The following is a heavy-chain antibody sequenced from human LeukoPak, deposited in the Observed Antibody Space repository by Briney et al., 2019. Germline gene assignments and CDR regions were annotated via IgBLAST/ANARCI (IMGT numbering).Heavy chain of an antibody. CDR2: MNPNSGKT. CDR3: ARTLGDCSSTSCYWYNWFDP. D-gene: IGHD2-2*01. Sequence: ASVKVSCKASGYTFTSYDINWVRQATGQGLEWMGWMNPNSGKTGYAQRFQGRVTMTRNTSISTAYMELSSLRSEDTAVYYCARTLGDCSSTSCYWYNWFDPWGQGTLVTVSS. CDR1: GYTFTSYD. J-gene: IGHJ5*02. V-gene: IGHV1-8*01.